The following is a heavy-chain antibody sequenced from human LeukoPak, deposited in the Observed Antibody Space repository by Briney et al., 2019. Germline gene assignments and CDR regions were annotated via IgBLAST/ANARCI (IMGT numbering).Heavy chain of an antibody. CDR1: GGSISSYY. V-gene: IGHV4-59*01. D-gene: IGHD2-2*01. CDR3: ARLVVPAARFYYYYYMDV. CDR2: IYYSGST. J-gene: IGHJ6*03. Sequence: PSETLSLTCTVSGGSISSYYWSWIRQPPGKGLEWIGYIYYSGSTNYNPSLKSRVTISVDTSKNQFSLKLSSVTAADTAVYYCARLVVPAARFYYYYYMDVWGKGTTVTVSS.